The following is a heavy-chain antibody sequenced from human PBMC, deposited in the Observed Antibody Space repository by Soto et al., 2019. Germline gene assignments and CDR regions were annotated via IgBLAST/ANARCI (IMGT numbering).Heavy chain of an antibody. CDR2: ISSSSSTI. CDR1: GFTFGSYS. J-gene: IGHJ3*02. V-gene: IGHV3-48*01. CDR3: VKQDGYSYAFDI. D-gene: IGHD5-18*01. Sequence: GGSLRLSCAASGFTFGSYSMNWVRQAPGKGLEWVSYISSSSSTIYYADSVKGRFTISRDNSKNTLYLQMSSLRAEDTAVYYCVKQDGYSYAFDIWGQGTMVTVSS.